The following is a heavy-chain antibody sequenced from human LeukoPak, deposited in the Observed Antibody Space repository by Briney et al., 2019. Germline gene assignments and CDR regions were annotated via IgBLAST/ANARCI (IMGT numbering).Heavy chain of an antibody. D-gene: IGHD2-21*01. CDR2: ISDTGRRT. V-gene: IGHV3-23*01. J-gene: IGHJ4*02. CDR3: ARHDSFIPY. Sequence: GGSLRLSCAASGFTFSDYAMSWVRQAAGKGLEWVSGISDTGRRTYYADSVKGRFTISRDDTKKTVYLQMNTLRAEDTAIYFCARHDSFIPYWGQGTLVTVSS. CDR1: GFTFSDYA.